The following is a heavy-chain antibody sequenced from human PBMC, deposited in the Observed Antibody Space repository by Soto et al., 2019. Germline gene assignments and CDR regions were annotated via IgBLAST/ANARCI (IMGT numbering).Heavy chain of an antibody. CDR1: GFTFSTYA. Sequence: GSLRLSCAASGFTFSTYAMTWVRQAPGKGLEWVSGISDSGGRIDYADSVKGRFTISRDNSKNTLYLQMNSLRAEDTAVYFCTKIRGSGSYYIFESWGQATLVTVSS. CDR2: ISDSGGRI. J-gene: IGHJ4*02. CDR3: TKIRGSGSYYIFES. V-gene: IGHV3-23*01. D-gene: IGHD3-10*01.